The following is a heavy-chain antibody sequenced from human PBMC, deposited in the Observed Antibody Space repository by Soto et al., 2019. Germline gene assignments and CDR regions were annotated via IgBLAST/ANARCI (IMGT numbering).Heavy chain of an antibody. V-gene: IGHV4-30-2*01. D-gene: IGHD3-10*01. CDR3: ARVRNGSGSPKINWFDP. CDR2: IYHSGST. CDR1: GGSISSGGYS. J-gene: IGHJ5*02. Sequence: NPSETLSLTCAVSGGSISSGGYSWSWIRQPPGKGLEWIGYIYHSGSTYYNPSLKSRVTISVDRSKNQFSLKLSSVTAADTAVYYCARVRNGSGSPKINWFDPWGQGTLVTVSS.